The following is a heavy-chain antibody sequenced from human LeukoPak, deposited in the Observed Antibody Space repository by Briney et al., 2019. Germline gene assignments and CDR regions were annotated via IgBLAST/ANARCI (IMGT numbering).Heavy chain of an antibody. CDR2: IWHDGSHK. V-gene: IGHV3-33*01. J-gene: IGHJ4*01. Sequence: GTSLRLSCAASGFAFNTYAMHWVRQAPGKGLEWVTLIWHDGSHKFYIDSVRGRFTISRDNSKNTVYLQMNGLRAEDTAVYYCARSLNGGIAAAVDYWGQGTLVTVSS. D-gene: IGHD6-13*01. CDR3: ARSLNGGIAAAVDY. CDR1: GFAFNTYA.